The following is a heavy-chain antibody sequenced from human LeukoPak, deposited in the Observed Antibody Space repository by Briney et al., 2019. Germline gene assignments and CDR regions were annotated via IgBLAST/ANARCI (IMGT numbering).Heavy chain of an antibody. Sequence: ASVKVSCKASGGTFSSYAISWVRQAPGQGLEWMGGIIPIFGTANYAQKFQGRVTITADESTSTAYMELSSLRSEDTAVYYCARDKDSSGYYYAHFDDWGQGTLVTVSS. CDR3: ARDKDSSGYYYAHFDD. V-gene: IGHV1-69*13. CDR1: GGTFSSYA. D-gene: IGHD3-22*01. CDR2: IIPIFGTA. J-gene: IGHJ4*02.